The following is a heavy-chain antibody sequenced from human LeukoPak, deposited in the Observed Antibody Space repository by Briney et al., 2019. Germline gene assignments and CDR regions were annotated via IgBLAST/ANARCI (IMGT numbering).Heavy chain of an antibody. J-gene: IGHJ4*02. Sequence: GGSLRLSCAASGFTFSSYAMNWVRQAPGKGPEWVSLITGRSPATYYTDSVKGRFTISRDNSRNTLYLQINNLRAEDTAVYYCAKARCSNSDCYMPDWWGQGALVTVSS. D-gene: IGHD2-2*02. V-gene: IGHV3-23*01. CDR3: AKARCSNSDCYMPDW. CDR1: GFTFSSYA. CDR2: ITGRSPAT.